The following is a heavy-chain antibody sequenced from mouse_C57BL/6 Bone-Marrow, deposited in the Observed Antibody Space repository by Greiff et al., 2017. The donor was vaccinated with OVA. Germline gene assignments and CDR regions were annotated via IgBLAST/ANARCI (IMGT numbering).Heavy chain of an antibody. D-gene: IGHD1-1*01. CDR3: SSHYYGSSSYYYAMDY. V-gene: IGHV14-4*01. CDR1: GFNIKDDY. J-gene: IGHJ4*01. Sequence: VQLQQSGAELVRPGASVKLSCTASGFNIKDDYMHWVKQRPEQGLEWIGWIDPENGDTEYASKFQGKATIPADTSSNTAYLQLSSLTSEDTAVYYCSSHYYGSSSYYYAMDYWGQGTSVTVSS. CDR2: IDPENGDT.